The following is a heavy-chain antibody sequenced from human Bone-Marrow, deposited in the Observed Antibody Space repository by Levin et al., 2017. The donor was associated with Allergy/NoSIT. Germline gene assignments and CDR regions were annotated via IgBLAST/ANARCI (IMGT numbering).Heavy chain of an antibody. V-gene: IGHV3-33*01. CDR3: SREAREIAAGGYYYYGMDV. J-gene: IGHJ6*02. CDR1: GFTFSSYG. CDR2: IWNDGSNI. Sequence: GGSLRLSCAASGFTFSSYGMHWVRQAPGKGLEWVALIWNDGSNIYYGDSVKGRFTISRDNSKNTLYLEMNSLSVEDTAVYYCSREAREIAAGGYYYYGMDVWGQGTTVTVSS. D-gene: IGHD6-13*01.